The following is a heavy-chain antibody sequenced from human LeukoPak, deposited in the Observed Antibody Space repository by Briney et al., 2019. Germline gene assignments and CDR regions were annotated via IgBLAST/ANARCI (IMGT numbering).Heavy chain of an antibody. CDR1: GGSISGGGYS. J-gene: IGHJ4*02. Sequence: PSETLSLTCAVSGGSISGGGYSWSWIRQPPGKGLEWIGYIYHSGSTYYNPSLKSRVTISVDRSKNQFSLNLTSVTAVDTAVYYCARGFDNSGYPGYWGQGTLVTVSS. D-gene: IGHD3-22*01. CDR3: ARGFDNSGYPGY. V-gene: IGHV4-30-2*01. CDR2: IYHSGST.